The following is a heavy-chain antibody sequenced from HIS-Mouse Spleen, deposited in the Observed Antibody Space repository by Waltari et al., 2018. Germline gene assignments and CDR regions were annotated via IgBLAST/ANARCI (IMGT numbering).Heavy chain of an antibody. D-gene: IGHD2-15*01. Sequence: QVQLVQSGAEVKKPGASVKVSCKASGYTFTSYDINWVRQATGQGLEWMGWMNPNSGNTGYAQKFQGGVTMTRNTSISTAYMELSSLRSEDTAVYYCARWEYCSGGSCQSAFDIWGQGTMVTVSS. CDR1: GYTFTSYD. J-gene: IGHJ3*02. V-gene: IGHV1-8*01. CDR2: MNPNSGNT. CDR3: ARWEYCSGGSCQSAFDI.